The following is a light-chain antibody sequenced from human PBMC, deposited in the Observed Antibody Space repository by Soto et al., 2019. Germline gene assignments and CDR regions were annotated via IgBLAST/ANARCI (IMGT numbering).Light chain of an antibody. J-gene: IGKJ1*01. CDR3: QQYKYWLRT. V-gene: IGKV3-15*01. CDR1: QSISAN. CDR2: GAS. Sequence: IGVKKSAAALSVYPGDRATLSCRASQSISANLAWYQQNTGQTPRLLLYGASTRASGVPAKFSGSGSGTEFTLTISCLQSEDGAGYYCQQYKYWLRTSGQGTKVDI.